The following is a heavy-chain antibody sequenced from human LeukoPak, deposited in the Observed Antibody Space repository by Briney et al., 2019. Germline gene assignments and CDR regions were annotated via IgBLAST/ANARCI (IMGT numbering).Heavy chain of an antibody. Sequence: SETLSLTCAVYGGSFSGYYWSWIRQPPGKGLEWIGEINHSGSTNCNPSLKSRVTISVDTSKNQFSLKLSSVTAADTAVYYCARGLIAAAVQFDYWGQGTLVTVSS. V-gene: IGHV4-34*01. CDR3: ARGLIAAAVQFDY. D-gene: IGHD6-13*01. J-gene: IGHJ4*02. CDR2: INHSGST. CDR1: GGSFSGYY.